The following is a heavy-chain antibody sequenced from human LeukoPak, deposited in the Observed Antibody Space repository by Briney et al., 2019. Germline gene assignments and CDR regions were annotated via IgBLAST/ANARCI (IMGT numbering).Heavy chain of an antibody. J-gene: IGHJ4*02. CDR1: GGSISSSSYY. CDR3: ARESPGSPPLYFDY. V-gene: IGHV4-39*06. Sequence: SETLSLTCTVSGGSISSSSYYWGWIRQPPGKGLEWIGSIYYSGSTYYNPSLKSRVTISVDTSKNQFPLKLSSVTAADTAVYYCARESPGSPPLYFDYWGQGTLVTVSS. CDR2: IYYSGST. D-gene: IGHD3-10*01.